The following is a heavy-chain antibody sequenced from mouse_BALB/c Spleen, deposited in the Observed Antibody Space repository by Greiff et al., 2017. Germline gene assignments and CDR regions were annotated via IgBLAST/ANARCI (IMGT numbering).Heavy chain of an antibody. CDR2: SRNKANDDTT. CDR1: GFTFSDFY. J-gene: IGHJ3*01. CDR3: ARAYYDGGWFAY. Sequence: EVQLVESGGGLVQPGGSLRLSCAPSGFTFSDFYMEWVRQTPGKRLEWIAASRNKANDDTTEYSASVKGRFIVSRDTTQSILDLQMLALRAEDTAVYYCARAYYDGGWFAYWGQGTLVTVSA. D-gene: IGHD2-4*01. V-gene: IGHV7-1*02.